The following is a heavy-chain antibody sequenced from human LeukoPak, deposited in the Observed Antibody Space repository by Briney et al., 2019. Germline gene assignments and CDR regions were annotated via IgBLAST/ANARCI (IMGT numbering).Heavy chain of an antibody. CDR1: GFTFSSYG. J-gene: IGHJ6*02. CDR3: AKGAYYYYYGMDV. V-gene: IGHV3-30*18. CDR2: ISYDGSNK. Sequence: QPGRSLRLSCAASGFTFSSYGMHWVRQAPGKGLEWVAVISYDGSNKYYADSVKGRFTISRDNSKNTLYLQMNSLRAEDTAVYYCAKGAYYYYYGMDVWGQGTTVTVSS.